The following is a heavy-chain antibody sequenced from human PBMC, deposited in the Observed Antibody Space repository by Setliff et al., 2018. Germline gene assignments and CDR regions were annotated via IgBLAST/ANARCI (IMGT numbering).Heavy chain of an antibody. CDR2: IYHSGST. V-gene: IGHV4-4*02. CDR1: GGSISSSNW. J-gene: IGHJ2*01. D-gene: IGHD3-3*01. CDR3: ARDILNFWSGFVLRYFDL. Sequence: NPSETLSLTCAVSGGSISSSNWWSWVRQPPGKGLEWIGEIYHSGSTNYNPSLKSRVTISVDKSKNQFSLKLSSVTAADTAVYYCARDILNFWSGFVLRYFDLWGRGTLVTVSS.